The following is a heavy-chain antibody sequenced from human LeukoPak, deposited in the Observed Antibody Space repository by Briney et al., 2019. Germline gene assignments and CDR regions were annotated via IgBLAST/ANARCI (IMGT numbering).Heavy chain of an antibody. V-gene: IGHV4-38-2*02. CDR2: IYYSGST. J-gene: IGHJ4*02. Sequence: SETLSLTCTVSGGAISGGQYWTWIRQPPGKGLEWIGSIYYSGSTYYNPSLKSRVTISVDTSKNQFSLKLSSVTAADTAVYYCAKDRPPRKSGPVDYWGQGTLVTVSS. D-gene: IGHD3-3*01. CDR1: GGAISGGQY. CDR3: AKDRPPRKSGPVDY.